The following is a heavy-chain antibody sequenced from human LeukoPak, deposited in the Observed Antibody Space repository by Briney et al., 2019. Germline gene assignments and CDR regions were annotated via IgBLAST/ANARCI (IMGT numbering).Heavy chain of an antibody. CDR3: ARQDTIFGNNWFDP. V-gene: IGHV5-51*01. CDR1: GYSFTSYW. D-gene: IGHD3-3*01. J-gene: IGHJ5*02. Sequence: GESLKISCKGSGYSFTSYWIGWVRQMPGKGLEWMGIIYPGDSDTRYSPSFQGQVTISADKSISTAYLRWSSLKASDTARYYCARQDTIFGNNWFDPWGQGTLVTVSS. CDR2: IYPGDSDT.